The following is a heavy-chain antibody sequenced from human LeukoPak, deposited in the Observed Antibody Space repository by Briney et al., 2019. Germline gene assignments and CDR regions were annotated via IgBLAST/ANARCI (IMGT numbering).Heavy chain of an antibody. CDR3: AKDPNYYDTSGPSYFDY. J-gene: IGHJ4*02. CDR2: INGIGENT. CDR1: GFTFSSYA. D-gene: IGHD3-22*01. Sequence: GGSLRLSCAASGFTFSSYAMSWVRQAPGKGLEWVSSINGIGENTYYADSVKGRFTVSRDNSKNTLYLQMNSLRAEDTAVYYYAKDPNYYDTSGPSYFDYWGQGTLVPVSS. V-gene: IGHV3-23*01.